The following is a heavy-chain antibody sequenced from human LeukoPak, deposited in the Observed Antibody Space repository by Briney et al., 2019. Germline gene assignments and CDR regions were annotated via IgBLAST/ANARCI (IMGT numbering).Heavy chain of an antibody. CDR3: AKGTLEHCNGATCYPLDS. Sequence: GGSLRLSCAASGFTFSSYSMNWVRQAPGKGLEWVSSISSSSSYIYYADSVKGRFTISRDNSKNTLYLQMNSLRAEDAALYFCAKGTLEHCNGATCYPLDSWGQGTLVTVSS. V-gene: IGHV3-21*04. CDR1: GFTFSSYS. D-gene: IGHD2/OR15-2a*01. CDR2: ISSSSSYI. J-gene: IGHJ4*02.